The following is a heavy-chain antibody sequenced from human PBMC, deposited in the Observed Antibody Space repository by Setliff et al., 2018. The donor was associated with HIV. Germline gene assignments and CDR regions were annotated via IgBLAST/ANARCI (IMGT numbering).Heavy chain of an antibody. V-gene: IGHV4-4*09. J-gene: IGHJ4*02. Sequence: PSETLSLTCTVSGGSISRYYWSWIRQPPGKGLEWIGYIYTSGSTNYNPSLKSRVTISVDTSKNQFSLKLSSVTAADTAVYYCARGLSCYDPGGFDYWGQGTLVTVSS. CDR1: GGSISRYY. D-gene: IGHD2-2*01. CDR2: IYTSGST. CDR3: ARGLSCYDPGGFDY.